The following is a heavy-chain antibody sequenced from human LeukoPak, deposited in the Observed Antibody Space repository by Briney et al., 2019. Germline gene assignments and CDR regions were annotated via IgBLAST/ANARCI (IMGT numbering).Heavy chain of an antibody. CDR1: GFTFSSYA. V-gene: IGHV3-23*01. CDR3: AKDIRLSYVGDDY. J-gene: IGHJ4*02. CDR2: ISGSGGST. D-gene: IGHD3-10*02. Sequence: PGGSLRLSCAASGFTFSSYAMSWVRQAPGKALEWVSAISGSGGSTYYADSVKGRFTISRDNSKNTLYLQMNSLRAEDTAVYYCAKDIRLSYVGDDYWGQGTLVTVSS.